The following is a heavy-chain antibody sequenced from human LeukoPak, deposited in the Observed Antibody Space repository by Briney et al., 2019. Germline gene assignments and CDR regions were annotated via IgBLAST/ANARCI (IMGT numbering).Heavy chain of an antibody. D-gene: IGHD3-3*01. J-gene: IGHJ6*02. CDR3: ARDPDYDFWSGYFYYYYGMDV. V-gene: IGHV1-18*01. Sequence: VKVSCKASGYTFTSYGISWVRQAPGQGLEWMGWISAYNGNTNYAQKLQGRVTMTTDTSTSTAYMELRSLRSDDTAVYYCARDPDYDFWSGYFYYYYGMDVWGQGTTVTVSS. CDR1: GYTFTSYG. CDR2: ISAYNGNT.